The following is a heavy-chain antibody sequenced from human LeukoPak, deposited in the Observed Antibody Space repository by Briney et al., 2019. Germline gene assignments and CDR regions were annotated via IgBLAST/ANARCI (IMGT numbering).Heavy chain of an antibody. CDR1: GGSISSSSYY. CDR2: IYYSGST. Sequence: SETLSLTCTVSGGSISSSSYYWGWIRQPPGKGLEGRGSIYYSGSTYYNPSLKSRVTISVDTSKNQFSLKLSSVTAADTAVYYCASVPRQYGYSSSWHVDYWGQGTLVTVSS. D-gene: IGHD6-13*01. V-gene: IGHV4-39*01. J-gene: IGHJ4*02. CDR3: ASVPRQYGYSSSWHVDY.